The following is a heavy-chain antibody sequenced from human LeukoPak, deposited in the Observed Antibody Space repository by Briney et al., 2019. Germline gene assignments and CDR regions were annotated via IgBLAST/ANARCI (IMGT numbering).Heavy chain of an antibody. V-gene: IGHV4-39*01. CDR2: IYYSGST. J-gene: IGHJ4*02. Sequence: SEXXSXTCTVSGGSISSSRYYWGWVRQPPGKGLEWIGSIYYSGSTYYNPSLNSRLTISVDTSKNQFSLKLSSVTAADTAVYYCARLPGYGGNIDYWGQGTLVTVSS. CDR1: GGSISSSRYY. D-gene: IGHD4-23*01. CDR3: ARLPGYGGNIDY.